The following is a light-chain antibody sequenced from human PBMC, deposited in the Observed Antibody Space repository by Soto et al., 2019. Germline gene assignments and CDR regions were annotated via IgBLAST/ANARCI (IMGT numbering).Light chain of an antibody. J-gene: IGKJ1*01. Sequence: DIQMTQPPSSLSASVGDRVTITCRASQSVINYLHWYQQKPGKAPNLLIYDISTLQSGVPSRFSGSGSGTDFTLTISSLQHEDFATYYCQQSYYNPTFGQGTKVEIK. CDR2: DIS. CDR3: QQSYYNPT. CDR1: QSVINY. V-gene: IGKV1-39*01.